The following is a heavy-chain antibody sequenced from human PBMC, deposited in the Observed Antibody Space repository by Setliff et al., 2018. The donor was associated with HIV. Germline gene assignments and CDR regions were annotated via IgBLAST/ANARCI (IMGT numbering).Heavy chain of an antibody. V-gene: IGHV4-39*01. D-gene: IGHD6-19*01. CDR2: FHHSGSA. CDR1: GGSISSDSYY. Sequence: SETLSLTCNVSGGSISSDSYYWGWIRQPPGKGLEWIGSFHHSGSASYNPSLRSRVTISVDTSKNQFSLKVTSVTAADTAVYYCARWRYSSGWYAWDYFDYWGQGTLVTVSS. CDR3: ARWRYSSGWYAWDYFDY. J-gene: IGHJ4*02.